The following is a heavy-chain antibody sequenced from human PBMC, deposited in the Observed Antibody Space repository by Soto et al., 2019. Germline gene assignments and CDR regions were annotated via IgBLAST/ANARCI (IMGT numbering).Heavy chain of an antibody. CDR3: AREGDSSSETPYMDV. CDR2: IWYDGSNK. Sequence: QVQLVESGGGVVQPGRSLRLSCAASGFTFSSYGMHWVRQAPGKGLEWVAVIWYDGSNKYYADSVKGRFTISRDNSKNTLYLQMNSLRAEDTAVYYCAREGDSSSETPYMDVCGKGTTVTVSS. D-gene: IGHD6-13*01. CDR1: GFTFSSYG. J-gene: IGHJ6*03. V-gene: IGHV3-33*01.